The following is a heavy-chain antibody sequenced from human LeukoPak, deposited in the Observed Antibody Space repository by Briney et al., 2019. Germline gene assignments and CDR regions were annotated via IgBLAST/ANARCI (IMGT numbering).Heavy chain of an antibody. CDR3: ARVGCSSTSCYTTPNAFDI. D-gene: IGHD2-2*02. CDR1: GGTFSSYA. J-gene: IGHJ3*02. V-gene: IGHV1-69*04. CDR2: IIPILGIA. Sequence: SVKVSCKASGGTFSSYAISWVRQAPGQGLEWMGRIIPILGIANYAQKFQGRVTITADKSTSTAYMELSSLRSEDTAVYYCARVGCSSTSCYTTPNAFDIWGQGTMVTVSS.